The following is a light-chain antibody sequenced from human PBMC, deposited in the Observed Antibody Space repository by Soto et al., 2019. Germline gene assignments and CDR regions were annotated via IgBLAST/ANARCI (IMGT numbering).Light chain of an antibody. CDR1: QSVSSN. Sequence: VMTQSPATLSVSPGERATLSCWASQSVSSNLAWYQQKPGQAPRLLIYRASTRATGVPARFSGSGSGTEFTLTISSLQSEDFAVYYCQQYHNWPITFGQGTLLE. CDR2: RAS. CDR3: QQYHNWPIT. V-gene: IGKV3-15*01. J-gene: IGKJ5*01.